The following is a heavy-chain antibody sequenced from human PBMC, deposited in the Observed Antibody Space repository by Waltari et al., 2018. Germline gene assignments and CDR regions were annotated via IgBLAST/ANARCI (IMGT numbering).Heavy chain of an antibody. CDR1: GYSFTNYW. CDR3: ARQQVGSSVVTPPLFDY. Sequence: DVQLVQSGGEVKKPGASLTISCKDSGYSFTNYWIGWVRQLPGKGLAWMGIIYPGDSDTRYSPSFQGQVTISADKSISTAYLQWSSLKASDTAMYYCARQQVGSSVVTPPLFDYWGQGTLVTVSS. V-gene: IGHV5-51*01. D-gene: IGHD2-15*01. CDR2: IYPGDSDT. J-gene: IGHJ4*02.